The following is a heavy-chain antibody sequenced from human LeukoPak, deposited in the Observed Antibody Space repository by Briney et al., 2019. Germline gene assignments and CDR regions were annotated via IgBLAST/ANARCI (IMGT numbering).Heavy chain of an antibody. Sequence: GGSLRLSCAASGFTFSSYAMSWVRQAPGKGLVWVSRINSDGSSTSYADSVKGRFTISRDNAKNTLYLQMNSLRAEDTAVYYCARDPPYCGGDCYLAFDIWGQGTMVTVSS. V-gene: IGHV3-74*01. CDR2: INSDGSST. CDR3: ARDPPYCGGDCYLAFDI. J-gene: IGHJ3*02. CDR1: GFTFSSYA. D-gene: IGHD2-21*02.